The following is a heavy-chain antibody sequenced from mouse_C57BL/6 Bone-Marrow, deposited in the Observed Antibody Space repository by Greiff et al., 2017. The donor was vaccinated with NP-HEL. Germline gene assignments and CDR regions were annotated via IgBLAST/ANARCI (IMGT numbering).Heavy chain of an antibody. D-gene: IGHD2-10*01. V-gene: IGHV14-2*01. CDR1: GFNIKDYY. J-gene: IGHJ1*03. Sequence: EVKLVESGAELVKPGASVKLSCTASGFNIKDYYMHWVKQRTEQGLEWIGRIDPEDGETKYAPKFQGKATITADTSSNTAYLQLSSLTSEDTAVYYCATWAYPYWYFDVWGTGTTVTVSS. CDR3: ATWAYPYWYFDV. CDR2: IDPEDGET.